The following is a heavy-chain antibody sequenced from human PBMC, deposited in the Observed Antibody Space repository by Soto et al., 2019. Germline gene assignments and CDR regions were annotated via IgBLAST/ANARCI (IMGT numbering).Heavy chain of an antibody. Sequence: QVTLKESGPVLVKPTETLTLTCTVSGFSLSNARMGVSWIRQPPGKALEWLAHIFSNDEKSYITSMKSRLTISKDTAKSQVVLTMTNMDPVDTATYYCARSHSIAAPKDAFDIWGQGTMVTVSS. CDR3: ARSHSIAAPKDAFDI. V-gene: IGHV2-26*01. CDR1: GFSLSNARMG. J-gene: IGHJ3*02. CDR2: IFSNDEK. D-gene: IGHD6-6*01.